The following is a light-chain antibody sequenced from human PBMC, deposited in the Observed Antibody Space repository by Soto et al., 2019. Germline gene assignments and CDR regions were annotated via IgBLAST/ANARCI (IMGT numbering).Light chain of an antibody. CDR3: QQYNNWA. CDR1: QSVSSSY. J-gene: IGKJ1*01. Sequence: EIVLTQSPGTLSLSPGERATLSCRASQSVSSSYLAWYQQKPGQAPRLLIYGASTRATGIPARFSGSGSGTEFTLTISSPQSEDFAVYYCQQYNNWAFGQGTKVDI. CDR2: GAS. V-gene: IGKV3-15*01.